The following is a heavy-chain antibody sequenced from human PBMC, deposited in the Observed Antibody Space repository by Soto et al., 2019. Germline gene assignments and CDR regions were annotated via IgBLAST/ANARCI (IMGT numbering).Heavy chain of an antibody. CDR1: GYSITSGYY. V-gene: IGHV4-38-2*01. Sequence: SETLSLTCAVSGYSITSGYYWGWIRQPPGKGLEWIGSIYHSGSTYYNPSLKSRVTISVDTSKNQISLKLNSVTAADTAVYYCARGIYSTPSFFDSWGQGTMVTVSS. CDR3: ARGIYSTPSFFDS. J-gene: IGHJ4*02. CDR2: IYHSGST. D-gene: IGHD6-6*01.